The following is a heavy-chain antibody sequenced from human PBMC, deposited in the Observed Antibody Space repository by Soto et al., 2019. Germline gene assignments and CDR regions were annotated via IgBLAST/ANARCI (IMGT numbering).Heavy chain of an antibody. CDR2: IYDSGRT. J-gene: IGHJ4*01. Sequence: SETLSLTCSVSGDSIRNYYWSWIRQPPGKGLEWIGYIYDSGRTNYNPSLKSRVTISGDTPKNQFSLKLSSVTAADTAVYYCARGRKDSSGYLYYFDYWGQGTLVTVSS. CDR1: GDSIRNYY. V-gene: IGHV4-59*01. CDR3: ARGRKDSSGYLYYFDY. D-gene: IGHD3-22*01.